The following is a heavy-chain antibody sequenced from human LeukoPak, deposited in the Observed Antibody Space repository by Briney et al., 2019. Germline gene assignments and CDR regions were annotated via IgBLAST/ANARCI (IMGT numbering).Heavy chain of an antibody. V-gene: IGHV3-23*01. Sequence: GGSLRLSCAASGFTFSSYAMSWVRQAPGKGLEWVSAISNTGGSTYYADSVKSRFTISRDKSKNTLSLQMNSLRAEDTAVYYCAQQVGYCSSGSCYFTYWGQGTLVTVSS. CDR2: ISNTGGST. D-gene: IGHD2-15*01. CDR3: AQQVGYCSSGSCYFTY. J-gene: IGHJ1*01. CDR1: GFTFSSYA.